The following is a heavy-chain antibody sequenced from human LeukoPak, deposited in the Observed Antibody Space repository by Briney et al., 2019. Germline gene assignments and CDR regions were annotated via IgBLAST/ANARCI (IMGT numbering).Heavy chain of an antibody. V-gene: IGHV3-7*05. J-gene: IGHJ4*02. Sequence: GGSLRLSCAASGFTFSSYWMIWVRQAPGKGLEWVANIKQDGSEKYHVDSVKGRFTISRDNAKNSLYLHMNSLRVEDTAVYYCARAVDDYVWGSYRPPGHWGQGTLVTVSS. CDR1: GFTFSSYW. CDR2: IKQDGSEK. D-gene: IGHD3-16*02. CDR3: ARAVDDYVWGSYRPPGH.